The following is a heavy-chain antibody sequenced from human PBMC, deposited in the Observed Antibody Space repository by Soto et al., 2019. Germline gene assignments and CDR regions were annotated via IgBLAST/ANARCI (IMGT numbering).Heavy chain of an antibody. CDR2: ISSSSSYI. CDR3: ARDHRYCSGGSCSYYFDY. V-gene: IGHV3-21*01. D-gene: IGHD2-15*01. Sequence: EVQLVESGGGLVKPGGSLRLSCAASGFTFSSYSMNWVRQAPRKGLEWVSSISSSSSYIYYADSVKGRFTISRDNSKNYVNVQMNSLRAGDTAVYYFARDHRYCSGGSCSYYFDYWGQGTLVTVSS. J-gene: IGHJ4*02. CDR1: GFTFSSYS.